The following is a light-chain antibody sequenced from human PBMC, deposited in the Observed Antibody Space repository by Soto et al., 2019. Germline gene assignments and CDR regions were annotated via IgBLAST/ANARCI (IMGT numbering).Light chain of an antibody. CDR3: QQRSNWPPAST. CDR2: DAS. V-gene: IGKV3-11*01. J-gene: IGKJ3*01. CDR1: QSVSSY. Sequence: EIVLTQSPATLSLSPGERATLSCRASQSVSSYLAWYQQKPGKAPRLLIYDASNRATGIPARFSGSGSGTDFTLTISSLEPEDFAVYYCQQRSNWPPASTFGPGTKVDIK.